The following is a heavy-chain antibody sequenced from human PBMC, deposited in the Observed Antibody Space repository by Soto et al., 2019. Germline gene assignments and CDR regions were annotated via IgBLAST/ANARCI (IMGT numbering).Heavy chain of an antibody. CDR2: ISAYNGNT. CDR3: AREAMLHDAFDI. CDR1: GYSFTGNS. D-gene: IGHD2-15*01. J-gene: IGHJ3*02. V-gene: IGHV1-18*04. Sequence: GASVKVSCKASGYSFTGNSMHWVRQAPGQGLEWMGWISAYNGNTNYAQKLQGRVTMTTDTSTSAAYMELRSLRSDDTAVYYCAREAMLHDAFDIWGQGTMVTVSS.